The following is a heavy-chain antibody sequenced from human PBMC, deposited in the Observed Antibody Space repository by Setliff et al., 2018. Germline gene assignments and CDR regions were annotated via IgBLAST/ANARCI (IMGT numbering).Heavy chain of an antibody. V-gene: IGHV4-4*07. CDR2: IYAGEAT. Sequence: SETLSLTCTVSGDSISNYYWIRQTAGKGLEWIGSIYAGEATYYNPSLESRVVISVDSSKKRFSLKVSSVTAADTAVYYCARAIVIVPPNALKVYFDHWGPGVQVTAPQ. CDR3: ARAIVIVPPNALKVYFDH. D-gene: IGHD2-15*01. CDR1: GDSISNYY. J-gene: IGHJ4*02.